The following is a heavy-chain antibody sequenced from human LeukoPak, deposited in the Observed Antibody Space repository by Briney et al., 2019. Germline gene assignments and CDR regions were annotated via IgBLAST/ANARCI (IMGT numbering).Heavy chain of an antibody. Sequence: SETLSLTCTVSGGSISSYYWSWIRQPPGKGLEWIGYIYYSGSTNYNPSLKSRVTISVDTSKNQFSLKLSSVTAADTAVYYCARDHVCSGGSCYFAYNWFDPWGQGTLVTVSS. D-gene: IGHD2-15*01. CDR3: ARDHVCSGGSCYFAYNWFDP. CDR2: IYYSGST. CDR1: GGSISSYY. V-gene: IGHV4-59*12. J-gene: IGHJ5*02.